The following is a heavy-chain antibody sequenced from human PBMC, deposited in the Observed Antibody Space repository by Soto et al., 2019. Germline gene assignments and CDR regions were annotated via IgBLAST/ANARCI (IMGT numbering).Heavy chain of an antibody. D-gene: IGHD3-10*01. CDR2: ISGDATLT. Sequence: GGSLRLSFAASGFTFSGQYMTCIRQAPGKGLEWVSKISGDATLTYYADSVKGRFTVSRDNAKKAVYLQMDSLRAEDTAIYYCATDPYYYASGFWGQGTLVTVSS. V-gene: IGHV3-11*01. CDR3: ATDPYYYASGF. CDR1: GFTFSGQY. J-gene: IGHJ4*02.